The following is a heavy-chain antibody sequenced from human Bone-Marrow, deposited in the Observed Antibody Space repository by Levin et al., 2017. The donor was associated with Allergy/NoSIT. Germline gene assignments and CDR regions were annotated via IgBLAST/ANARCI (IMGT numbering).Heavy chain of an antibody. V-gene: IGHV3-30*04. J-gene: IGHJ4*02. Sequence: GESLKISCVVSGITFRSYAMHWVRQTPGKGLEWVAGISYDGTHKDYADSVKGRFTFSRDNSKNTLDLQMNSLRTEDTAVYFCASGGGWDSHGSALDDSGQGSLVTVPS. CDR3: ASGGGWDSHGSALDD. D-gene: IGHD3-16*01. CDR2: ISYDGTHK. CDR1: GITFRSYA.